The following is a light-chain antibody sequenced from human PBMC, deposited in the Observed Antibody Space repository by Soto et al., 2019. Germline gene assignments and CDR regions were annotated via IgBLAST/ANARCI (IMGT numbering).Light chain of an antibody. Sequence: TQSPATLSVSPGERVTLSCRASQDIRSSLAWYQQKPGQAPRLLIYGASIRATGVPATFSGSGSGTEFTLSISSLQSEHLGVYYCQQDSSWPLTFGGGTKVDIK. V-gene: IGKV3-15*01. CDR3: QQDSSWPLT. CDR2: GAS. CDR1: QDIRSS. J-gene: IGKJ4*01.